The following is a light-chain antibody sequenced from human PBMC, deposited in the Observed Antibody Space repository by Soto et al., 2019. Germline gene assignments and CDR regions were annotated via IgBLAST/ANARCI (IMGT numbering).Light chain of an antibody. CDR3: SSYAGSNIVV. CDR2: DVS. V-gene: IGLV2-8*01. J-gene: IGLJ2*01. CDR1: SSDVGGYNY. Sequence: QSVLTQPPSASGSPGQSVTISCTGSSSDVGGYNYVSWYQQHPGKAPKLMIYDVSKRPSGVPDRFSGSKSGNTASLTVSGLQAADEADYYCSSYAGSNIVVFAGGTKLTLL.